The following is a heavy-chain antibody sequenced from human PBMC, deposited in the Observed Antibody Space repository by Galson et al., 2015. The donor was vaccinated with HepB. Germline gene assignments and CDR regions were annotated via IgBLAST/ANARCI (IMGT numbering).Heavy chain of an antibody. CDR3: ARARLFYYDSSGSFYFDN. CDR1: GFTFSTYN. D-gene: IGHD3-22*01. V-gene: IGHV3-21*01. CDR2: ISRSSSYI. Sequence: SLRLSCAASGFTFSTYNMNWVRQAPGKGLEWVSAISRSSSYIYYADSLKGRFTISRDDAKNSLYLQMNSLRDEDTAVYYCARARLFYYDSSGSFYFDNWGQGTLVTVSP. J-gene: IGHJ4*02.